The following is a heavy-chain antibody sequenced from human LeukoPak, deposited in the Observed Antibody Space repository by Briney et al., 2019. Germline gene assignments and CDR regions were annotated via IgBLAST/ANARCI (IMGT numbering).Heavy chain of an antibody. Sequence: GGSLRLPCAASGFTFDDYTMHWVRQAPGKGLEWVSLISWDGGSTYYADSVKGRFTISRDNSKNSLYLQMNSLRTEDTALYYCAKGREQWLVMSGFDYWGQGTLVTVPS. D-gene: IGHD6-19*01. CDR2: ISWDGGST. V-gene: IGHV3-43*01. CDR1: GFTFDDYT. J-gene: IGHJ4*02. CDR3: AKGREQWLVMSGFDY.